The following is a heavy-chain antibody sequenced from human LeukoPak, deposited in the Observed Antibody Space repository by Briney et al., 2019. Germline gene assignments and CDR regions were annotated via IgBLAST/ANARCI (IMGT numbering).Heavy chain of an antibody. CDR3: ASFTHWGAFDI. J-gene: IGHJ3*02. D-gene: IGHD3-16*01. CDR2: IYYSGST. CDR1: GGSFSGYY. Sequence: SETLSLTCAVYGGSFSGYYWSWIRQPPGKGLEWIGSIYYSGSTYYNPSLKSRVTISVDTSKNQFSLKLSSVTAADTAVYYCASFTHWGAFDIWGQGTMVTVSS. V-gene: IGHV4-34*01.